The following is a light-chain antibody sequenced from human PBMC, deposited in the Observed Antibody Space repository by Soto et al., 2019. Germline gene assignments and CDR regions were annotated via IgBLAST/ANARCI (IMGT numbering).Light chain of an antibody. J-gene: IGKJ5*01. V-gene: IGKV1-13*02. Sequence: AIQVTQSPSSLSASVGDRVTMTCRASQDIRGALAWYQQKSGKPPNLLIYDVSTLEGGVPSRFSGSGSGTEFTLNISSLQPEDFGTDYCQQFNSYPITFGHGTRMEIK. CDR1: QDIRGA. CDR2: DVS. CDR3: QQFNSYPIT.